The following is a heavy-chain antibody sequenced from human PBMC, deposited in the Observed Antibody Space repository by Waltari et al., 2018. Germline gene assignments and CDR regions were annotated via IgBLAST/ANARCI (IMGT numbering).Heavy chain of an antibody. Sequence: EVQLVQSGAEVKKPGESLQISGKGSGYSFTSYWIGWVRQMPGKGLEWMGIIYPGDSDTRYSPSFQGQVTISADKSISTAYLQWSSLKASDTAMYYCARRCTASGPLSGRCFDYWGQGTLVTVSS. CDR3: ARRCTASGPLSGRCFDY. CDR2: IYPGDSDT. J-gene: IGHJ4*02. CDR1: GYSFTSYW. V-gene: IGHV5-51*01. D-gene: IGHD3-10*01.